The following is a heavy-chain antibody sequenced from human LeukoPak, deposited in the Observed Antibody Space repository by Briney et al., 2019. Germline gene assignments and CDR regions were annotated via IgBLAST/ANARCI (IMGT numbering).Heavy chain of an antibody. CDR1: GYSFTSYW. V-gene: IGHV5-51*01. J-gene: IGHJ3*02. CDR2: IHPGDSET. Sequence: GESLKISCEGSGYSFTSYWIAWVRQMPGKGLECMGIIHPGDSETRYSPSFQGQVTLSADKSNNIAYLQWSSLKASDTAMYYCARLTGTIRAGAFDIWGQGTMVTVSS. D-gene: IGHD1-20*01. CDR3: ARLTGTIRAGAFDI.